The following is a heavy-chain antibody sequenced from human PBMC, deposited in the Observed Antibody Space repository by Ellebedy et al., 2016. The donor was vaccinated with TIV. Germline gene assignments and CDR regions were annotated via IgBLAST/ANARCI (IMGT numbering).Heavy chain of an antibody. Sequence: AASVKVSCKASGYTFTSYGISWVRQAPGQGLEWMGWISAYNGNTNYAQKLQGRVTMTTDTSTSTAYMELRSLRSDDTAVYYCARETHRSGWYGTGDFPFDYWGQGTLVTVSS. CDR3: ARETHRSGWYGTGDFPFDY. CDR2: ISAYNGNT. V-gene: IGHV1-18*04. CDR1: GYTFTSYG. J-gene: IGHJ4*02. D-gene: IGHD6-19*01.